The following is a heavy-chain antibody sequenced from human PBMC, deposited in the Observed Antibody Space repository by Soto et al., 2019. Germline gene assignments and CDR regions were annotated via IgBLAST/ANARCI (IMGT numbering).Heavy chain of an antibody. CDR1: GYIFTNYH. V-gene: IGHV1-46*01. Sequence: ASVKVSCKASGYIFTNYHMHWVRQAPGQGLEWMGIIGPSGGSTSYAQTFQGRVTMTRDTSTSTGYMELSSLRSEDTSVYYCARVFWSGYYRHVDYWGQGTLVTVSS. CDR2: IGPSGGST. J-gene: IGHJ4*02. D-gene: IGHD3-3*01. CDR3: ARVFWSGYYRHVDY.